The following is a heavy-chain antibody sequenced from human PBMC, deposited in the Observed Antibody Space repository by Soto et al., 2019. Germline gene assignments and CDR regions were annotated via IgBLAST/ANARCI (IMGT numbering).Heavy chain of an antibody. CDR2: ISYDGSNK. V-gene: IGHV3-30*18. CDR1: GFTFSSYG. CDR3: AKAEGCGGDCYSGLY. Sequence: LRLSCAASGFTFSSYGMHWVRQAPGKGLEWVAVISYDGSNKYYADSVKGRFTISRDNSKNTLYLQMNSLRAEDTAVYYCAKAEGCGGDCYSGLYWGQGTLVTVSS. J-gene: IGHJ4*02. D-gene: IGHD2-21*02.